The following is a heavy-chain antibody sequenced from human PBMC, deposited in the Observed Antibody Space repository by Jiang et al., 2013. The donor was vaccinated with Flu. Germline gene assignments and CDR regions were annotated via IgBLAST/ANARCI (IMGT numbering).Heavy chain of an antibody. Sequence: GLVKPSGTLSVTCAVSGDSITNRNNWWGWGPASPQGGGLEFVGEIYYGGSTHHNPSLRGRLTITLDASNNQFSLNLNSVTAADTAVYFCARVNFDHSGAFDCWGQGTLVTVSS. CDR3: ARVNFDHSGAFDC. CDR1: GDSITNRNNW. J-gene: IGHJ4*02. CDR2: IYYGGST. D-gene: IGHD2-15*01. V-gene: IGHV4-4*02.